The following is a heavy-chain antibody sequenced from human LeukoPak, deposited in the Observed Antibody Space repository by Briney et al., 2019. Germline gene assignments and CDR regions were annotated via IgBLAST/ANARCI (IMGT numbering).Heavy chain of an antibody. CDR2: ISAYNGNT. CDR1: GYTFTSYG. Sequence: ASVKVSCKASGYTFTSYGISWVRQAPGQGREWMGWISAYNGNTNYAQKLQGRVTMTTDTSTSTDYMELRSLRSDDTAVYYCARDDSGSYYWGQGTLVTVSS. J-gene: IGHJ4*02. V-gene: IGHV1-18*01. D-gene: IGHD1-26*01. CDR3: ARDDSGSYY.